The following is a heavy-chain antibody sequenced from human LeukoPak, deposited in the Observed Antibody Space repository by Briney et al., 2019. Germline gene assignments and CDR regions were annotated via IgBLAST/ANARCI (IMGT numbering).Heavy chain of an antibody. V-gene: IGHV1-46*01. CDR3: ARVLTVFRNFDAFHI. CDR2: INPSGGST. Sequence: ASVKVSCTASGYTFTSYYMHWVRQAPGQGLEWMGIINPSGGSTSYAQRFQGRVTMTRDTSTSTVYMELSSLKSEDTAVYYCARVLTVFRNFDAFHIWGQGTMVTVSS. CDR1: GYTFTSYY. D-gene: IGHD3-3*01. J-gene: IGHJ3*02.